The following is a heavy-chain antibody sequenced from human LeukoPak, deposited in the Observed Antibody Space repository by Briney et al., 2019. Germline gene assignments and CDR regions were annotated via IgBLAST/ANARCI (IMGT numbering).Heavy chain of an antibody. CDR2: ISAYNGNT. D-gene: IGHD5-12*01. Sequence: ASVKVSCKASGYTFTSYGISWVRQAPGQGLEWMGWISAYNGNTNYVQKLQGRVTMTTDTSTSTAYMELRSLRSDDTAVYYCARDLRYSGHYYFDYWGQGTLVTVSS. CDR3: ARDLRYSGHYYFDY. V-gene: IGHV1-18*01. CDR1: GYTFTSYG. J-gene: IGHJ4*02.